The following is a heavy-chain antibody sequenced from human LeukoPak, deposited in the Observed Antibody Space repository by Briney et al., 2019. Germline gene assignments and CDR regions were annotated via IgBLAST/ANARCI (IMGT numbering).Heavy chain of an antibody. CDR1: GGSISSYY. V-gene: IGHV4-4*07. D-gene: IGHD1-7*01. CDR2: IYTSGST. Sequence: SETLSLTCTVSGGSISSYYWSWIRQPAGKGLEWIGRIYTSGSTNYNPSLKSRVTMSVDTSKNQFSLNLTSVTAADTAIYYCATSPYWNWMYYFDYWGQGTLVTVSS. J-gene: IGHJ4*02. CDR3: ATSPYWNWMYYFDY.